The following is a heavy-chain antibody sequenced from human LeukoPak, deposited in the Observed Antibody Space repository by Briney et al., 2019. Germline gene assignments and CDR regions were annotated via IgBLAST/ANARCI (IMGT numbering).Heavy chain of an antibody. Sequence: SETLSLTCTVSGYSISSDYYWGWIRQPPGKGLEWIGSIYDSESTYYNPSLKTRVTISVDTSKNQFSLKLSSVTAADTAVYYCARARAPLRYSYGPNWFDPWGQGTLVTVSS. CDR1: GYSISSDYY. CDR2: IYDSEST. J-gene: IGHJ5*02. CDR3: ARARAPLRYSYGPNWFDP. V-gene: IGHV4-38-2*02. D-gene: IGHD5-18*01.